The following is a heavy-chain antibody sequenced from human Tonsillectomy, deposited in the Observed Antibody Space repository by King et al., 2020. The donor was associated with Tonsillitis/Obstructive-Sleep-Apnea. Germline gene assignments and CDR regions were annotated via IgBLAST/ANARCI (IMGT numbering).Heavy chain of an antibody. Sequence: EVQLVESGGGLVKPGGSLRLSCAASGFTFSNAWMSWVRQAPGKGLEWVGRIKSNIDGGTTEYAATMKGRITISRDESKTTLYLQMNRLKTEDTAVYYCTPEELRRFWSGSYTSFACWGQGTLVTVSS. CDR3: TPEELRRFWSGSYTSFAC. CDR2: IKSNIDGGTT. CDR1: GFTFSNAW. D-gene: IGHD3-3*01. V-gene: IGHV3-15*01. J-gene: IGHJ4*02.